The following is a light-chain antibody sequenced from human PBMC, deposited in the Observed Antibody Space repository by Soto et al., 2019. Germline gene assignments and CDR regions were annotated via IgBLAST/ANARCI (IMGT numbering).Light chain of an antibody. CDR3: QQLNSYPPT. J-gene: IGKJ2*01. CDR1: QGISSY. V-gene: IGKV1-9*01. CDR2: AAS. Sequence: IQLTQSPSSLSASVGDRVTVTCRASQGISSYLAWYQQQPGKAPKLLIYAASTLQRGVSSRFSGSGSGTDCTLPISSLQPEDFATYYCQQLNSYPPTFGQGTKLEIK.